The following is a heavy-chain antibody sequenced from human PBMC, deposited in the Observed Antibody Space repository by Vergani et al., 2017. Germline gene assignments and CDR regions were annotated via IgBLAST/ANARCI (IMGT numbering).Heavy chain of an antibody. CDR1: GGSISSGGYY. CDR2: IYYSGST. Sequence: QLQLQESGPGLVKPSQTLSLTCTVSGGSISSGGYYWSWIRQHPGKGLEWIGYIYYSGSTYYNPSLKSRVTISVDTSKNQFSLKLSSVTAADTAVYYCARNRYYDILTGWFDPWGQGTLVTVSS. J-gene: IGHJ5*02. CDR3: ARNRYYDILTGWFDP. D-gene: IGHD3-9*01. V-gene: IGHV4-31*03.